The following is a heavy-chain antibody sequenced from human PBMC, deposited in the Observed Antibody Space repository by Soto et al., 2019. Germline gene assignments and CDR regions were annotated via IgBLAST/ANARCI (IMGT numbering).Heavy chain of an antibody. Sequence: GASVKVSCKASGYTFTGYYMHWVRQAPGQGLEWMGWINPNSGGTNYAQKFQGWVTMTRDTSISTAYMELSRLRSEDTAVYYCAIWTVRGVTPRDAIDIWGQGTMVTVSS. CDR1: GYTFTGYY. CDR3: AIWTVRGVTPRDAIDI. CDR2: INPNSGGT. D-gene: IGHD3-10*01. V-gene: IGHV1-2*04. J-gene: IGHJ3*02.